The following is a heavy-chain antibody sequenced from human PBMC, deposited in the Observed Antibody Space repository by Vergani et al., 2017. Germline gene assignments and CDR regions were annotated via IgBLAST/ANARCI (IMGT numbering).Heavy chain of an antibody. V-gene: IGHV4-30-2*01. Sequence: QLQLQESGSGLVKPSQTLSLTCAVSGGSIRSGGYSWSWIRQPPGKGLEWIGEIYHSGSTNYNPSLKSRVTISVDKSKNQFSLKLSSVTAADTAVYYCASLPPPEGGDLFWFDPWGQGTLVTVSS. CDR3: ASLPPPEGGDLFWFDP. CDR1: GGSIRSGGYS. J-gene: IGHJ5*02. CDR2: IYHSGST. D-gene: IGHD2-21*02.